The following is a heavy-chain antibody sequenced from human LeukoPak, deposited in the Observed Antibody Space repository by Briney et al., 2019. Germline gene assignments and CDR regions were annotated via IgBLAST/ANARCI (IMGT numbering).Heavy chain of an antibody. J-gene: IGHJ3*02. V-gene: IGHV1-2*02. CDR2: INPNSGVT. CDR1: GYTFTGYY. D-gene: IGHD3-16*02. CDR3: ARPRAAIIATFQPDAFDI. Sequence: ASVKVSCKASGYTFTGYYIHWVRQAPGQGLEWMGWINPNSGVTHYAQKFQGRVTMTRDTSISTAYMELSRLRSDDTAVYFCARPRAAIIATFQPDAFDIWGQGTMVTVSS.